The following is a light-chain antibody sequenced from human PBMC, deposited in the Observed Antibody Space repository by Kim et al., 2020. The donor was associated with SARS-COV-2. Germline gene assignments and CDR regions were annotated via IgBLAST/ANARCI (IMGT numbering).Light chain of an antibody. J-gene: IGLJ1*01. CDR2: RDN. V-gene: IGLV3-1*01. CDR1: KMGDKY. CDR3: QAWDSSIYV. Sequence: VCPGQTASITCAGDKMGDKYASWYQQKAGQTPVVVIFRDNRRPAGIPERFSGSNSGNTATLTISGTQAMDEADYYCQAWDSSIYVFGTGTKVTVL.